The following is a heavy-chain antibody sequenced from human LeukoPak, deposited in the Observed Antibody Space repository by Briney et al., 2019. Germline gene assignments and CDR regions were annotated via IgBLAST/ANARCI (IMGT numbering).Heavy chain of an antibody. CDR1: GYTFTSYG. D-gene: IGHD3-22*01. CDR2: ISAYNGNT. Sequence: ASVKVSCKASGYTFTSYGISWVRQAPGQGLEWMEWISAYNGNTNYAQKLQGRVTMTTDTSTSTAYMELRSLRSDDTAVYYCARDRSSGYYVNDAFDIWGQGTMVTVSS. V-gene: IGHV1-18*01. CDR3: ARDRSSGYYVNDAFDI. J-gene: IGHJ3*02.